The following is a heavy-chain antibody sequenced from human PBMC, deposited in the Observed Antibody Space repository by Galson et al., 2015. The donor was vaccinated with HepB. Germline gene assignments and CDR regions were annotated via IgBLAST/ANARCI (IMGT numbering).Heavy chain of an antibody. CDR2: ISYDGSNK. CDR3: AKDPQPTPNYYYGMDV. V-gene: IGHV3-30*18. D-gene: IGHD6-13*01. CDR1: GFTFSSYG. Sequence: SLRPSCAASGFTFSSYGMHWVRQAPGKGLEWVAVISYDGSNKYYADSVKGRFTISRDNSKNTLYLQMNSLRAEDTAVYYCAKDPQPTPNYYYGMDVWGPGTTVTVSS. J-gene: IGHJ6*02.